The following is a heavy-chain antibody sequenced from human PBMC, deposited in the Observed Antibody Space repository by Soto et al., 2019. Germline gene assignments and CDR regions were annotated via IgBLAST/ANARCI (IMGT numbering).Heavy chain of an antibody. J-gene: IGHJ3*02. CDR2: FDPEDGET. CDR1: GYTLTELS. D-gene: IGHD2-15*01. Sequence: ASVKVSCKVSGYTLTELSMHWVRQAPGKGLEWMGGFDPEDGETIYAQKFQGRVTMTEDTSTDTAYMELSSLRSEDTAVYYCATRVVAATPDAFDIRGQGTMVTVSS. V-gene: IGHV1-24*01. CDR3: ATRVVAATPDAFDI.